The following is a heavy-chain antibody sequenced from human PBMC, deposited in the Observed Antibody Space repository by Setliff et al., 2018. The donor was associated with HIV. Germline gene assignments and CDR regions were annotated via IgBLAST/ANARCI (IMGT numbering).Heavy chain of an antibody. CDR3: ARVQVGDPYYSYYYMDV. CDR2: ISGDNGNT. V-gene: IGHV1-18*01. D-gene: IGHD2-8*02. Sequence: ASVKVSCKASGYTFTNNGINWVRQAPGQGLEWMGWISGDNGNTKYAQKLQGRVTMTTDTSTSTAYMELRNLRSDDTAVYYCARVQVGDPYYSYYYMDVWGEGTTVT. CDR1: GYTFTNNG. J-gene: IGHJ6*03.